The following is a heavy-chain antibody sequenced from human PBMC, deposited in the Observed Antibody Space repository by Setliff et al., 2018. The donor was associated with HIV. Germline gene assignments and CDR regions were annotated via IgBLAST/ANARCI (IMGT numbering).Heavy chain of an antibody. V-gene: IGHV1-2*02. CDR3: ARQLSNSFDY. D-gene: IGHD6-6*01. CDR1: GYTFTDYF. J-gene: IGHJ4*02. CDR2: ISPYDGAR. Sequence: ASVKVSCKASGYTFTDYFIHWVRQAPGQGLEWMGWISPYDGARRVSQTFRGRVTMTTDTSANTAYVELTGLTSADTAVYYCARQLSNSFDYWGQGTLVTVS.